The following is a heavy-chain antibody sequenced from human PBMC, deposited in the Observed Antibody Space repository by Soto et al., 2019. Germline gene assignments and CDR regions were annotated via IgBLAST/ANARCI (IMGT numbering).Heavy chain of an antibody. CDR1: GYTLTSYS. J-gene: IGHJ4*02. CDR3: AREPQGYCSGGRCYPFDY. V-gene: IGHV1-46*01. D-gene: IGHD2-15*01. Sequence: QVQLLQSGAEVKKPGASVRVSCKASGYTLTSYSMHWVRQAPGQGLEWMGIINPSGDNIRYAQNFQGRVTMTRDTSTSTVYLVLSSLRSEDTAIYYCAREPQGYCSGGRCYPFDYWGQGTLVTVSS. CDR2: INPSGDNI.